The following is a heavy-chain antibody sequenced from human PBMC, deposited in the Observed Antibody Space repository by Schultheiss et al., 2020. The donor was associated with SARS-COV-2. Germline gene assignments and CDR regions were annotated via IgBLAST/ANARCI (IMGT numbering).Heavy chain of an antibody. D-gene: IGHD5-12*01. CDR3: ARNKGDTRYSGYDNYYYYMDV. CDR2: IYTSGST. J-gene: IGHJ6*03. Sequence: SCTVSGGPISSSSYYWGWIRQPPGKGLEWIGSIYTSGSTNYNPSLKSRVTMSVDTSKNQFSLKLSSVTAADTAVYYCARNKGDTRYSGYDNYYYYMDVWGKGTTVTVSS. CDR1: GGPISSSSYY. V-gene: IGHV4-39*07.